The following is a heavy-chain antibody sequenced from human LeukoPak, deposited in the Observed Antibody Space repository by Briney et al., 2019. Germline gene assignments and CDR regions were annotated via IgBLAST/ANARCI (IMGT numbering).Heavy chain of an antibody. V-gene: IGHV3-9*01. J-gene: IGHJ6*02. CDR2: ISWNSGSI. D-gene: IGHD1-26*01. Sequence: GGSLRLSCAASGFTFDDYAMHWVRQASGKGLEWVSGISWNSGSIGYADSVKGRFTISRDNAKNSLYLQMNSLRAEDTALYYCAKDEAGATGLFYYGMDVWGQGTTVTVSS. CDR3: AKDEAGATGLFYYGMDV. CDR1: GFTFDDYA.